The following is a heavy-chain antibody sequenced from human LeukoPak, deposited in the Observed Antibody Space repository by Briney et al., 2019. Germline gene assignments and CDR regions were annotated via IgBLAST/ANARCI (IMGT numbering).Heavy chain of an antibody. Sequence: GGSLRLSCAGSGFTFSNFDMNWVRQAPGKGLEWISYIGISSGNTKYADSVKGRFTISRDKARNSLYLQMNSLRVEDTAMYYCARDHRYAFDNWGHGTLVTVSS. V-gene: IGHV3-48*01. CDR2: IGISSGNT. CDR1: GFTFSNFD. D-gene: IGHD5-12*01. J-gene: IGHJ4*01. CDR3: ARDHRYAFDN.